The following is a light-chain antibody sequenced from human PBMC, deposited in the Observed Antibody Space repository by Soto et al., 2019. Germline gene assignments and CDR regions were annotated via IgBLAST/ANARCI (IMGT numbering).Light chain of an antibody. CDR3: ASYASGNTLL. V-gene: IGLV2-14*01. Sequence: QSVLTQPASVSASPGQSITISCTGTSSDVGGYNFVSWYQQYPGEAPKLMIYEVSSRPSGISDRFSGSKSGNTASLTISGLQTEDEGDYYCASYASGNTLLFGTGTKVTVL. J-gene: IGLJ1*01. CDR1: SSDVGGYNF. CDR2: EVS.